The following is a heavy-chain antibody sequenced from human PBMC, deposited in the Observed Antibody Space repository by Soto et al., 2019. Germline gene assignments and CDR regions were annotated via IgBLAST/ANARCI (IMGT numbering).Heavy chain of an antibody. D-gene: IGHD6-19*01. CDR2: TSYRGTA. V-gene: IGHV4-4*02. CDR1: GGSISETYW. Sequence: QVQLQESGPGLVEPSETLSLTCAVSGGSISETYWCSWVRQPPGKGLQWIGETSYRGTAHYNPSLGSRLTISMDTCRSQISLTLTSVTAAAAASYYCARHVGVAGTRGFAYWGQGTLVTVSS. CDR3: ARHVGVAGTRGFAY. J-gene: IGHJ4*02.